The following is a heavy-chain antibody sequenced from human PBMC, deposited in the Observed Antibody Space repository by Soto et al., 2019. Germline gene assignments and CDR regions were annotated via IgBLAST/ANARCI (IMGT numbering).Heavy chain of an antibody. CDR2: ISYDGRNK. Sequence: GGSLRLSCAASGFTLSDYTIHWVRQAPGKGLEWVAVISYDGRNKYYVDSVKGRFTISRDNSKNTLYLQMNGLRVEDAAVYYCGSSDSQGAIDYWGQGTLVTVSS. V-gene: IGHV3-30*04. J-gene: IGHJ4*02. CDR3: GSSDSQGAIDY. CDR1: GFTLSDYT. D-gene: IGHD5-18*01.